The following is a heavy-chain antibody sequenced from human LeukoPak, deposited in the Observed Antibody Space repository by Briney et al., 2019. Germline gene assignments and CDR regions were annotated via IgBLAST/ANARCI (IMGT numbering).Heavy chain of an antibody. V-gene: IGHV3-30*02. CDR1: GFTFSSYG. Sequence: PGGSLRLSCAASGFTFSSYGMHWVRQAPGKGLEWVAFIRYDGSNKYYADSVKGRFTISRDNSKNTLYLQMNRLRAEDTAVYYCAKDRGRYCSGGSCYTTHYFDYWGQGTLVTVSS. CDR2: IRYDGSNK. J-gene: IGHJ4*02. CDR3: AKDRGRYCSGGSCYTTHYFDY. D-gene: IGHD2-15*01.